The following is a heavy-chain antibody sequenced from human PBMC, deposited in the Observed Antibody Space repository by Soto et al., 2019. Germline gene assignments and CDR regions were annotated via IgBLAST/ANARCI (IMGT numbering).Heavy chain of an antibody. CDR2: ISWNSGSI. V-gene: IGHV3-9*01. J-gene: IGHJ3*02. CDR3: AKDKFQGIAAAAFDI. Sequence: EVQLVESGGGLVQPGRSLRLSCAAPGFTFDDYAMHWVRQAPGKGLEWVSGISWNSGSIGYADSVKGRFTISRDNAKNSLYLQMNSLRAEDTALYYCAKDKFQGIAAAAFDIWGQGTMVTVSS. CDR1: GFTFDDYA. D-gene: IGHD6-13*01.